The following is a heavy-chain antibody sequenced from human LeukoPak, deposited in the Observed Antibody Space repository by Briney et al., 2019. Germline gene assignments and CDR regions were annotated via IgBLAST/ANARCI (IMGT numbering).Heavy chain of an antibody. J-gene: IGHJ4*02. CDR1: GFTFSSYE. CDR3: ARIAAAGTDY. Sequence: GGSLRLSCAASGFTFSSYEINWVRQARGRGLEWDSYISSSGTTIYYANAEKGRFTISRDNAKNSLYLQMNRLRAEDTAVYYCARIAAAGTDYWGQGTLVTVSS. CDR2: ISSSGTTI. V-gene: IGHV3-48*03. D-gene: IGHD6-13*01.